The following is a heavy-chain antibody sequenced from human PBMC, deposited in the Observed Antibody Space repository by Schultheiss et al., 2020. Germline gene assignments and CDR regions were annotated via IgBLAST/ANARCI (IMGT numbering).Heavy chain of an antibody. V-gene: IGHV1-18*04. CDR2: ISAYNGNT. Sequence: ASVKVSCKASGYTFTRYGISWVRQAPGQGLEWMGWISAYNGNTNYAQKLQGRVTMTTDTSTSTAYMELRSLRSDDTAVYYCARDLAIAADYGMDVWSQGTTVTVSS. CDR3: ARDLAIAADYGMDV. J-gene: IGHJ6*02. D-gene: IGHD6-13*01. CDR1: GYTFTRYG.